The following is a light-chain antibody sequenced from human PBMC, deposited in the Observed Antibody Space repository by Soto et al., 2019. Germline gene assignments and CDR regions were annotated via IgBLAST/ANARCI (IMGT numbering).Light chain of an antibody. CDR3: LQDYNYPRT. J-gene: IGKJ1*01. Sequence: DIQMTQSPSTLSASLGDRVTITCRASQSISSWLAWYQQKPGRAPKLLIYKASSLESGVPSRFSGSGSGTDFTLTISSLQPEDFASYYCLQDYNYPRTFGQGTKVDIK. CDR1: QSISSW. V-gene: IGKV1-5*03. CDR2: KAS.